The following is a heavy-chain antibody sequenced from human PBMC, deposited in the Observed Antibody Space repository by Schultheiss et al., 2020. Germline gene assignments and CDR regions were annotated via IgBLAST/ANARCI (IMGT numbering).Heavy chain of an antibody. CDR2: ISYDGSNK. CDR3: ARDGSSWYLTWFDP. Sequence: GESLKISCAASGFTFSSYAMHWVRQAPGKGLEWVAVISYDGSNKYYADSVKGRFTISRDNSKNTLYLQMNSLRAEDTAVYYCARDGSSWYLTWFDPWGQGTLVTVSS. J-gene: IGHJ5*02. D-gene: IGHD6-13*01. V-gene: IGHV3-30-3*01. CDR1: GFTFSSYA.